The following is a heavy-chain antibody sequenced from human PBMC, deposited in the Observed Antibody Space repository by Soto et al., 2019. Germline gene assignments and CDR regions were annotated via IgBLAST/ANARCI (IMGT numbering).Heavy chain of an antibody. CDR3: VRSGAGYCSGGSCYSYYYYYGMDV. CDR2: INHSGST. Sequence: PSETLSLTCAVYGGSFSGYYWSWIRQPPGKGLEWIGEINHSGSTNYNPSLKSRVTISVDTSKNQFSLKLSSVTAADTAVYYCVRSGAGYCSGGSCYSYYYYYGMDVWGQGTTVTVS. D-gene: IGHD2-15*01. V-gene: IGHV4-34*01. J-gene: IGHJ6*02. CDR1: GGSFSGYY.